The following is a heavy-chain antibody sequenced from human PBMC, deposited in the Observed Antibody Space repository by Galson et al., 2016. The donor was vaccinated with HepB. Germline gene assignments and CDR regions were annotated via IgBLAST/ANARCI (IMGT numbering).Heavy chain of an antibody. CDR2: INRGGPGT. CDR3: TRGYNWAIDY. J-gene: IGHJ4*02. Sequence: SVKVSCKASGFTFRNYNMHWVRQAPRQGLEWMGIINRGGPGTIYAQKFQDRLTMTSDTSTSTVYMELSSLRSEDTALYYCTRGYNWAIDYWGQGTLVTVSS. D-gene: IGHD1-1*01. V-gene: IGHV1-46*03. CDR1: GFTFRNYN.